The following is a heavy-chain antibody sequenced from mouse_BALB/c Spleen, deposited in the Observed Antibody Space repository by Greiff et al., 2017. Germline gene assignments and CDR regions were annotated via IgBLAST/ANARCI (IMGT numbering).Heavy chain of an antibody. CDR1: GFTFSSYG. V-gene: IGHV5-6*01. Sequence: EVQVVESGGDLVKPGGSLKLSCAASGFTFSSYGMSCVRQTPDKRLEWVATISSGGSYTYYPDSVKGRFTISRDNAKNTLYLQMSSLKSEDTAMYYCASLNSGAMDYWGQGTSVTVSS. J-gene: IGHJ4*01. CDR3: ASLNSGAMDY. D-gene: IGHD3-2*02. CDR2: ISSGGSYT.